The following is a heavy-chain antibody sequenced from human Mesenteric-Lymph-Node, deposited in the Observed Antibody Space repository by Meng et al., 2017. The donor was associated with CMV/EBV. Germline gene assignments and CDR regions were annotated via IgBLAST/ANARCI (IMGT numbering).Heavy chain of an antibody. Sequence: SETLSLTCTVSGGSISSGDYYWGWIRQPPGKGLEWIGSGYRSGRTHYNPSLKSRVTISLDTSKNQFSLNLNSVTAADTAVYYCARDMNDYWSGYHPFDYWGQGTVVTVSS. D-gene: IGHD3-3*01. CDR1: GGSISSGDYY. J-gene: IGHJ4*02. CDR3: ARDMNDYWSGYHPFDY. CDR2: GYRSGRT. V-gene: IGHV4-39*07.